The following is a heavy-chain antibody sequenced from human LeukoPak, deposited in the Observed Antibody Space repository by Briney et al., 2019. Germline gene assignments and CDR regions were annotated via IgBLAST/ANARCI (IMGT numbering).Heavy chain of an antibody. Sequence: PSETLSLTCTVSGYSISSGYYWGWIRQPPGKGLEWIGEINHSGSTNYNPSLKSRVTISVDTSKNQFSLKLSSVTAADTAVYYCARRIVGATRFQHWGQGTLVTVSS. CDR2: INHSGST. V-gene: IGHV4-38-2*02. J-gene: IGHJ1*01. CDR3: ARRIVGATRFQH. CDR1: GYSISSGYY. D-gene: IGHD1-26*01.